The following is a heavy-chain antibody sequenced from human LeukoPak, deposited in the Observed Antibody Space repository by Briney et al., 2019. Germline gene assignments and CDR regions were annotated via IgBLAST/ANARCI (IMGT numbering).Heavy chain of an antibody. Sequence: GGSLRLSCAASGFTFSSYGMHWVRQAPGKGLEWVAVISYDGSNKYYADSVKGRFTISRDNSKNTLYLQMNSLRAEDTAVYYCAKDGGWYHAFDIWGQGTMVTVSS. CDR3: AKDGGWYHAFDI. CDR1: GFTFSSYG. CDR2: ISYDGSNK. V-gene: IGHV3-30*18. J-gene: IGHJ3*02. D-gene: IGHD6-19*01.